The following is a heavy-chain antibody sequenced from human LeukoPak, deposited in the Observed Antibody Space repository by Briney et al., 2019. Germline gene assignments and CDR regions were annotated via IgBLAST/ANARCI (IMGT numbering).Heavy chain of an antibody. D-gene: IGHD6-13*01. CDR1: GFTPSSNY. V-gene: IGHV3-66*01. CDR3: RGVYSSSWFSFDY. Sequence: PGGSLRPSCAASGFTPSSNYMSWVRPAQGEGLGWVSVIYSGGSTYYADSVKGRFTISRDNSKNTLYLQMNSLRAEDTAVYYCRGVYSSSWFSFDYWGQGTLVTVSS. J-gene: IGHJ4*02. CDR2: IYSGGST.